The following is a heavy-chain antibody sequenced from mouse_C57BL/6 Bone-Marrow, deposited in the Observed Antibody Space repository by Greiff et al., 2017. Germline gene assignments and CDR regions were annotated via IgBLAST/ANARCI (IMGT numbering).Heavy chain of an antibody. Sequence: QVQLQQSGAELAKSGASVMLSCKASGYTFTSYWMHWAKQRPGQGLARIRYFHPSRGYTKYNLKFKDKATLTADKSSSTAYVQLSSLTYEGSAVYYCAIYDYGFAYWGQGGLVTVSA. CDR2: FHPSRGYT. CDR1: GYTFTSYW. V-gene: IGHV1-7*01. CDR3: AIYDYGFAY. D-gene: IGHD2-4*01. J-gene: IGHJ3*01.